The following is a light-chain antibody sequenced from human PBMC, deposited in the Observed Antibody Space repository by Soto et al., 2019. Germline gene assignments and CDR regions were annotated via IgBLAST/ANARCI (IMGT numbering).Light chain of an antibody. J-gene: IGLJ2*01. V-gene: IGLV1-40*01. CDR1: SYNIGAGYD. CDR3: PSYDSSRDVV. Sequence: QSVLTQPPSVSGAPGQRVTLSCTGSSYNIGAGYDVHWYQQLPGTAPKLLIYGNSNRPSGVPDRFSGSKSGTSAPLAITGLQADDESDYYCPSYDSSRDVVFGGGTKLTVL. CDR2: GNS.